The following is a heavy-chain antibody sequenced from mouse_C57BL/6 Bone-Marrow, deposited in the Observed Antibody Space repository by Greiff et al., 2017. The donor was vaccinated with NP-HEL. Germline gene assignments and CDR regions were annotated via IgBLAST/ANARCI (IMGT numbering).Heavy chain of an antibody. Sequence: QVQLQQSGAELVKPGASVKMSCKASGYTFTSYWITWVKQRPGQGLEWIGDIYPGSGSTNYNEKFKGKATLTVDTSSSTAYMQLSSLTSEDSAVYYCTITTVVAPYAMDYWGQGTSVTVSS. D-gene: IGHD1-1*01. CDR2: IYPGSGST. CDR1: GYTFTSYW. CDR3: TITTVVAPYAMDY. J-gene: IGHJ4*01. V-gene: IGHV1-55*01.